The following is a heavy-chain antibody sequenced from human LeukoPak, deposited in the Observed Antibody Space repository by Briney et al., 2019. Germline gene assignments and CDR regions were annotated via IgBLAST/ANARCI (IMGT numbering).Heavy chain of an antibody. Sequence: GGSLRLSCAASGFTFSDYYMTWIRQTPGKGPEWVSFISSGGSTINYADSVKGRFTISRDNAKNSLYLQMNSLRAEDTAVYYCTRGTGAYSSGWGFDYWGQGTLVTVSS. J-gene: IGHJ4*02. CDR1: GFTFSDYY. D-gene: IGHD6-19*01. CDR2: ISSGGSTI. V-gene: IGHV3-11*01. CDR3: TRGTGAYSSGWGFDY.